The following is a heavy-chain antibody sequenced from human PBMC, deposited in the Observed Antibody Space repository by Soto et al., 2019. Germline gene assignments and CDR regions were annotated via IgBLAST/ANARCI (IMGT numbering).Heavy chain of an antibody. J-gene: IGHJ6*02. D-gene: IGHD1-26*01. Sequence: QVQLVESGGGVVQPGRSPRLSCAASGLTFSSYAMHWVRQAPGKGLEWVAVISYDGSNKYYADSVKGRFTISRDNSKNTLFLQMNSLRPEDTAVYYCARGPVGGVARSDYYFFGMDVWGQGTTVTVSS. CDR3: ARGPVGGVARSDYYFFGMDV. CDR1: GLTFSSYA. CDR2: ISYDGSNK. V-gene: IGHV3-30-3*01.